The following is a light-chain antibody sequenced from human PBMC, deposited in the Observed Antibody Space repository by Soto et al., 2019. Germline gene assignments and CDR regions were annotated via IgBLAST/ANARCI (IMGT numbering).Light chain of an antibody. CDR3: KSYAGSNTYV. V-gene: IGLV2-8*01. Sequence: QSVLTQPPSASGSPGQSVTNSCTGTKSDIGVYDFVSWYQQHPGKAPRLIIYEVVQRPSGVPDRFSGSKSGNTASLTVSGLQAADEADYFCKSYAGSNTYVFGSGTKLTVL. J-gene: IGLJ1*01. CDR1: KSDIGVYDF. CDR2: EVV.